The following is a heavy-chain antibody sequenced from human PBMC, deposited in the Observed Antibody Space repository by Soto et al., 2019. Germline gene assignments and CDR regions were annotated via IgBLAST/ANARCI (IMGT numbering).Heavy chain of an antibody. CDR2: IYPGDSDT. J-gene: IGHJ5*02. CDR3: ARHGFYGDYSSNYFDP. D-gene: IGHD4-17*01. V-gene: IGHV5-51*01. Sequence: PGESLKISCKGSGYSFTSYWIGWVRQMPGKGPEWMGIIYPGDSDTRYSPSFQGQVTISADKSISTAYLQWSSLKASDTAMYYCARHGFYGDYSSNYFDPWGQGTLVTVSS. CDR1: GYSFTSYW.